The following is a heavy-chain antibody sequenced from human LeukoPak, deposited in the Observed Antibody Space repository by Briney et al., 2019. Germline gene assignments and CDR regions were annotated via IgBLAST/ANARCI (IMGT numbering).Heavy chain of an antibody. V-gene: IGHV4-59*08. D-gene: IGHD2-2*01. CDR1: GGSISSYY. Sequence: SETLSLTCTVSGGSISSYYWSWIRQPPGKGLEWIGYIYYRGSTNYSPSLKSRVTISVDTSKNQFSLKLSSVTAADTAVYYCARQSSTSYYYYGMDVWGQGTTVTVSS. CDR3: ARQSSTSYYYYGMDV. CDR2: IYYRGST. J-gene: IGHJ6*02.